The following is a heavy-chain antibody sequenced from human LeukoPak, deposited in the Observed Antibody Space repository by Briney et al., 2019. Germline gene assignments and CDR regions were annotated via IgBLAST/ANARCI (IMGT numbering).Heavy chain of an antibody. J-gene: IGHJ6*04. CDR1: GYTFTSYA. CDR2: INAGNGNT. Sequence: ASVKVSCKASGYTFTSYAMHWVRQAPGQRLEWMGWINAGNGNTKYSQKFQGRVTITRDTSAGTAYMELSSLRSEDTAVYYCARDPRYCSSTSCYVYYGMDVWGKGTTVTVSS. CDR3: ARDPRYCSSTSCYVYYGMDV. V-gene: IGHV1-3*01. D-gene: IGHD2-2*01.